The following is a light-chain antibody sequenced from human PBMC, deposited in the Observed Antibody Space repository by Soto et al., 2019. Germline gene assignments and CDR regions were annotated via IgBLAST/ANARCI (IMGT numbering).Light chain of an antibody. Sequence: ERVMPHYKATLSLSPGESATLSCRASQSVSSDLAWYQQKPGQAPRLLFYGTSSRATGIPDRFSGSGSGTDFTLTISRLEPEDFAVYYCQQYGNSPIPFGQLTRLEIK. CDR2: GTS. V-gene: IGKV3-20*01. J-gene: IGKJ5*01. CDR3: QQYGNSPIP. CDR1: QSVSSD.